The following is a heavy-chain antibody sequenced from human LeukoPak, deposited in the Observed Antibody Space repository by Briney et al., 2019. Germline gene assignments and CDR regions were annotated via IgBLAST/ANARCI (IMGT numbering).Heavy chain of an antibody. CDR2: IGSSGSYT. CDR1: GFTFSRYA. CDR3: AREDYSSGNPTIDT. D-gene: IGHD3-10*01. J-gene: IGHJ5*02. V-gene: IGHV3-21*01. Sequence: GGSLRLSCAASGFTFSRYAMKWVRQAPGKGLEWVSCIGSSGSYTYYADSVKGRFTVSRDNAKDSLYLQMDSLRAEDGAVYYCAREDYSSGNPTIDTWGQGTLVTVSS.